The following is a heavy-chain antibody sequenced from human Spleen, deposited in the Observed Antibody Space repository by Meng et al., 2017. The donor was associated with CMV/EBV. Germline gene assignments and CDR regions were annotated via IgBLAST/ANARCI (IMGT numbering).Heavy chain of an antibody. CDR3: ARMGNYYDSSGYYWDWFDP. CDR2: IYYSGSP. D-gene: IGHD3-22*01. Sequence: SETLSLTCTVSGGSISSSSYYWGWNRQPPGKGLEWIGSIYYSGSPYYNPSLKSRVTISVDTSKNQFSLKLSSVTAADTAVYYCARMGNYYDSSGYYWDWFDPWGQGTLVTVSS. CDR1: GGSISSSSYY. J-gene: IGHJ5*02. V-gene: IGHV4-39*07.